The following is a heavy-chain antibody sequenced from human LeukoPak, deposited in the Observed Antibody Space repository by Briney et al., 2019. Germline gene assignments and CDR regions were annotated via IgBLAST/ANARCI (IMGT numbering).Heavy chain of an antibody. V-gene: IGHV3-33*01. Sequence: LPGRFLRLSCAASGFTFSSYGMHWVRQAPGKGLEWVAVIWYDGSNKYYADSVKGRFTISRGNAKNSLYPQMNSLRAEDTAVYYCARRGGSSSRRSPIDYWGQGTLVTVSS. J-gene: IGHJ4*02. CDR2: IWYDGSNK. D-gene: IGHD6-6*01. CDR1: GFTFSSYG. CDR3: ARRGGSSSRRSPIDY.